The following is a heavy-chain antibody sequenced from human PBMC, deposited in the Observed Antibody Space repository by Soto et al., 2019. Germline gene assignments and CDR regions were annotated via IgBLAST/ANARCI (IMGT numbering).Heavy chain of an antibody. CDR1: GYSFTSYW. CDR2: IYPGDSDT. J-gene: IGHJ4*02. D-gene: IGHD3-10*01. Sequence: EVQLVQSGAEVKKPGESLKISCKGSGYSFTSYWIGWVRQMPGKGLELMGIIYPGDSDTRYSPSFQGQVTISADKSISTAYLQWSSLKASDTAMYYCAIHEGYYGSPAAGLFDYWGQGPLVTVSS. V-gene: IGHV5-51*01. CDR3: AIHEGYYGSPAAGLFDY.